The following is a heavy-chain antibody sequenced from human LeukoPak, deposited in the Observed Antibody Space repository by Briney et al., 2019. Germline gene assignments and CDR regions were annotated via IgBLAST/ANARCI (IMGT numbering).Heavy chain of an antibody. J-gene: IGHJ6*02. CDR1: GFTFSNFW. CDR3: ARENRITMVRGVIIFPNYYYYGMDV. Sequence: GGSLRLSCTASGFTFSNFWMGWVRQAPGKGLEWVANIKQDETEKFYLGSVKGRFTISRENAKNSLYLQMNSLRAEDTAVYYCARENRITMVRGVIIFPNYYYYGMDVWGQGTTVTVSS. D-gene: IGHD3-10*01. V-gene: IGHV3-7*01. CDR2: IKQDETEK.